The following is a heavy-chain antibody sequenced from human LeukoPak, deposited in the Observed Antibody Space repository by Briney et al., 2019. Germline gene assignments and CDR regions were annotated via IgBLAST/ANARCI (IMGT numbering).Heavy chain of an antibody. Sequence: ASVKVSCKASGYTFTSYYIHWVRQAPGQGLEWMGIINPSGGSTSYAQKFQGRVTMTRDTSTSTVYMELSSLRSEDTAVYYCARGTRITMIVVVISDWGQGTLVTVSS. J-gene: IGHJ4*02. CDR2: INPSGGST. CDR1: GYTFTSYY. V-gene: IGHV1-46*01. CDR3: ARGTRITMIVVVISD. D-gene: IGHD3-22*01.